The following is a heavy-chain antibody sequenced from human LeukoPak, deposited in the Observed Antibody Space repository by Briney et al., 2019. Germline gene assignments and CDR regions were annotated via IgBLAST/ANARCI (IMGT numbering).Heavy chain of an antibody. V-gene: IGHV4-39*07. CDR2: VYYSGSS. Sequence: SETLSLTCTVSGDSISSSPHSWGWIRQPPGKGLEWIGNVYYSGSSYYNPSLKSRVTISVDMSKNQFSLILTSVTAADTAIFYCARALSAYGSGKGYFDYWGQGTLVTVSS. D-gene: IGHD3-10*01. J-gene: IGHJ4*02. CDR3: ARALSAYGSGKGYFDY. CDR1: GDSISSSPHS.